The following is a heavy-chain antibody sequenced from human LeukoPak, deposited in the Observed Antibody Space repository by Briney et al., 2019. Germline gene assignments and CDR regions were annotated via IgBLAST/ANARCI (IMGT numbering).Heavy chain of an antibody. CDR2: IKQDGSEK. CDR3: ARDQYCSGGSCYSYYYYGMDV. Sequence: GGSLRLSCAASGFTFSSYWMSWVRQAPGKGLEWVANIKQDGSEKYYVDSVKGRFTISRDNAKNSLYLQMNSLRAEDTAVYYCARDQYCSGGSCYSYYYYGMDVWGQGTTVTVS. V-gene: IGHV3-7*04. J-gene: IGHJ6*02. CDR1: GFTFSSYW. D-gene: IGHD2-15*01.